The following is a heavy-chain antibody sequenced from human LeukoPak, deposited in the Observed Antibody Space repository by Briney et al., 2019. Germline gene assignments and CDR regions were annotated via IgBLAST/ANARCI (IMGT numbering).Heavy chain of an antibody. D-gene: IGHD3-22*01. V-gene: IGHV4-59*01. CDR3: ARGKDYYDSSGYSETDY. CDR1: GGSISSYY. Sequence: SETLSLTCTVSGGSISSYYWSWIRLPPGKGLEWIGYIYYSGSTNYNPSLKSRVTISVDTSKNQFSLKLSSVTAADTAVYYCARGKDYYDSSGYSETDYWGQGTLVTVSS. CDR2: IYYSGST. J-gene: IGHJ4*02.